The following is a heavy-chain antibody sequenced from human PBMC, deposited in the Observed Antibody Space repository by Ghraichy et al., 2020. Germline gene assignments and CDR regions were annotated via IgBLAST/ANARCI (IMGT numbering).Heavy chain of an antibody. Sequence: GGSLRLSCAASGFTFSGSAMNWVRQASGKGLEWVGRVRSKANNYATVYAASVKGRFTISRDDSKNTAFLQMNSLKTEDPAVYYCKFGNPPRNYGMDVWGQGTTVTVSS. CDR2: VRSKANNYAT. D-gene: IGHD1-14*01. CDR3: KFGNPPRNYGMDV. J-gene: IGHJ6*02. V-gene: IGHV3-73*01. CDR1: GFTFSGSA.